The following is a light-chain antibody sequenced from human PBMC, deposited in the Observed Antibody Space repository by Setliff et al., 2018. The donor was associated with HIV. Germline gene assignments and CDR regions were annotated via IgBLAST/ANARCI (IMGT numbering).Light chain of an antibody. CDR2: EDS. CDR1: SSDVGGYNY. Sequence: LTQPASVSGSPGQSITISCTGTSSDVGGYNYVSWYQQHPGKAPKPMIYEDSNWPSGVSNRFSGSKSGNTASLTISGLQAEDEADYYCSSYTSANTLVVFGGGTKVTVL. CDR3: SSYTSANTLVV. J-gene: IGLJ2*01. V-gene: IGLV2-14*01.